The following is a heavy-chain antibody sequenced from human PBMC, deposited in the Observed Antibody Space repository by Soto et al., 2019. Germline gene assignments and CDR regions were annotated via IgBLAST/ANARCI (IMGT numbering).Heavy chain of an antibody. D-gene: IGHD6-13*01. V-gene: IGHV5-51*01. CDR1: GYSFTSYW. Sequence: PGESLKISCKGSGYSFTSYWIGWVRQMPGKGLEWMGIIYPDDSDTRYSPSFQGQVTISADKSISTAYLQWSSLKASDTAMYYCARHGSSWGLYYYYGMDVWGQGTTVTVSS. CDR3: ARHGSSWGLYYYYGMDV. J-gene: IGHJ6*02. CDR2: IYPDDSDT.